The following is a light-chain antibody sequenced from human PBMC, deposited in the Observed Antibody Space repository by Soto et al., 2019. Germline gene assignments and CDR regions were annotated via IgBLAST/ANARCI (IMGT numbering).Light chain of an antibody. J-gene: IGKJ1*01. Sequence: DIQMTQSPSTLSASVGDRVTITCRASQSINRWVAWYQQKPGKAPKLLICKASSLESGVPSRFSGSGSGTAFTLTISSLQPDDFATYYSQQYNAYSAVGQGTRLEIK. CDR2: KAS. V-gene: IGKV1-5*03. CDR1: QSINRW. CDR3: QQYNAYSA.